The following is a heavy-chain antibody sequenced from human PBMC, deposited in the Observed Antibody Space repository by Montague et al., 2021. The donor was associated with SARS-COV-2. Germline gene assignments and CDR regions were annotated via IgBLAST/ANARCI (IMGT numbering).Heavy chain of an antibody. CDR1: GGSFSGYY. Sequence: SETLSLTCAVYGGSFSGYYWSWIRQPPGKGLEWIGEINHSGSTNXXPSLKSRVTISVDTSTNRFSLKLSSVTATATAVYYCARGTAYGSEIYSHYYYDHWGQGTLVTVSS. V-gene: IGHV4-34*01. CDR2: INHSGST. CDR3: ARGTAYGSEIYSHYYYDH. J-gene: IGHJ4*02. D-gene: IGHD3-10*01.